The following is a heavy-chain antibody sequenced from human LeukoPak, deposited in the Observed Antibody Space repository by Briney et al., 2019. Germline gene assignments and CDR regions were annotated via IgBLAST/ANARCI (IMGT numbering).Heavy chain of an antibody. CDR1: GGSVSSGSSF. V-gene: IGHV4-39*01. J-gene: IGHJ4*02. CDR2: IYYSGST. Sequence: SETLSLTCTVSGGSVSSGSSFWSWIRQPPGKGLEWIGSIYYSGSTYYNPSLKSRVTISVDTSKNQFSLKLSSVTAADTAVYYCASRSSSGYSYGYREDYWGQGTLVTVSS. D-gene: IGHD5-18*01. CDR3: ASRSSSGYSYGYREDY.